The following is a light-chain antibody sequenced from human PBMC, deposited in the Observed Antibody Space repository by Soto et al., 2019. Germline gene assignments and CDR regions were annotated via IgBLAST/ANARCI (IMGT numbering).Light chain of an antibody. Sequence: EIVLTQSPGTLSLSPGERATLSCRASQSVRSSYLAWYQQKPGQAPRLLIYGTSSRATGIPDRVIGSGSGTDFTLTITRLEPEDFAVYYCQQYGSSPLTFGGVTKVEIK. CDR2: GTS. CDR1: QSVRSSY. CDR3: QQYGSSPLT. V-gene: IGKV3-20*01. J-gene: IGKJ4*01.